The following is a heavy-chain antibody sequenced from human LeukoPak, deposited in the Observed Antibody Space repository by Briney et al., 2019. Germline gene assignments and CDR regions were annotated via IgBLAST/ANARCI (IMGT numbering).Heavy chain of an antibody. CDR1: GGTFSSYA. J-gene: IGHJ6*03. D-gene: IGHD3-10*01. V-gene: IGHV1-69*06. Sequence: SVKVSCKASGGTFSSYAISWVRQAPGQGLEWMGRIIPIFGTANYAQKFQGRVTITADKSTSTAYMELSSLRSGDTAVYYCARVGVGESSDYYYYYYMDVWGKGTTVTVSS. CDR2: IIPIFGTA. CDR3: ARVGVGESSDYYYYYYMDV.